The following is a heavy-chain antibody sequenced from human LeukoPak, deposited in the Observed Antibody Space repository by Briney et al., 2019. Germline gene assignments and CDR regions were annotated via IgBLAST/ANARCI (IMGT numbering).Heavy chain of an antibody. CDR1: GGSISSSSYY. D-gene: IGHD3-10*01. J-gene: IGHJ5*02. V-gene: IGHV4-39*01. CDR2: IYYSGST. Sequence: SETLSLTCTVSGGSISSSSYYWGWIRQPPGKGLEWIGSIYYSGSTYYNPSLKSRVTISVDTSKNQFSLKLSSVTAADTAVYYCARPYAMVRGVTNWFDPWGQGTLVTVSS. CDR3: ARPYAMVRGVTNWFDP.